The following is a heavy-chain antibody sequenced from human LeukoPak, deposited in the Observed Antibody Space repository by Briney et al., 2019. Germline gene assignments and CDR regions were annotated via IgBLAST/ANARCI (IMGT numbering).Heavy chain of an antibody. CDR2: IFSDGST. Sequence: SGGSLRLSCAASGFTVSNNYMSWVRQAPGKGLDWVSVIFSDGSTCYSDSVRGRFTISRDNSKNTLFLQMSSLRAEDTAVYYCARARRGYHDYGYWGQGTLVTVSS. CDR1: GFTVSNNY. CDR3: ARARRGYHDYGY. V-gene: IGHV3-53*01. J-gene: IGHJ4*02. D-gene: IGHD3-22*01.